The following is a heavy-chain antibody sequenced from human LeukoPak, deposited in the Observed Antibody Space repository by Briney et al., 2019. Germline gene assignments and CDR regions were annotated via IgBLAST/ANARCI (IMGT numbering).Heavy chain of an antibody. V-gene: IGHV3-66*01. CDR2: IYSGGST. Sequence: PGGSLRLSCAASGFTVSSNYMSWVRQAPGKGLEWVSVIYSGGSTYYADSVKGRFTISRDNSKNTLYLQMNSLRAEDTAVYYCAREGDGSGSYEGDAFDIWGQGTMVTVSS. D-gene: IGHD3-10*01. J-gene: IGHJ3*02. CDR1: GFTVSSNY. CDR3: AREGDGSGSYEGDAFDI.